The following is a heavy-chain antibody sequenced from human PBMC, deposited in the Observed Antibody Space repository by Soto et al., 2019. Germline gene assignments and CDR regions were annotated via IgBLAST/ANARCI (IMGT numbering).Heavy chain of an antibody. CDR2: IWYDGSNK. J-gene: IGHJ3*02. Sequence: PGGSLRLSCAASGFTFSSYGMHWVRQAPGKGLEWVAVIWYDGSNKYYADSVKGRLTISRDNSKNTLYLQMNSLRAEDTAVYYCARDKESSGWPDAFDIWGQGTMVTVS. V-gene: IGHV3-33*01. D-gene: IGHD6-19*01. CDR1: GFTFSSYG. CDR3: ARDKESSGWPDAFDI.